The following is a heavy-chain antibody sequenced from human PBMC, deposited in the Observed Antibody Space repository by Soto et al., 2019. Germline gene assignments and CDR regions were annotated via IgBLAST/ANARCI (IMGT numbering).Heavy chain of an antibody. CDR1: GDSVSSNSAA. Sequence: PSQTLSLTCAISGDSVSSNSAAWNWIRQSPSRGLEWLGRTYYRSKWYNDYAVSVKSRITINPDTSKNQFSLQLNSATPEDTAVYYCARDGRVAAAVFYYYYGMDVWGQGTTVAVSS. CDR3: ARDGRVAAAVFYYYYGMDV. D-gene: IGHD6-13*01. J-gene: IGHJ6*02. CDR2: TYYRSKWYN. V-gene: IGHV6-1*01.